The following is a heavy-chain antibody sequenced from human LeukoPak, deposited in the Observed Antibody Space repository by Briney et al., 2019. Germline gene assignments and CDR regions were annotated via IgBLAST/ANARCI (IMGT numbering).Heavy chain of an antibody. Sequence: GGSLRLSCAASGFTFDGYAMHWVRQVPGKGLEWVSGISWNSGSIAYADSVKGRFTISRDNAKNSLYLQMNSLRAEDMAFYYCTRSSGWYNYFDYWGQGTLVTVSS. CDR1: GFTFDGYA. J-gene: IGHJ4*02. CDR2: ISWNSGSI. V-gene: IGHV3-9*03. D-gene: IGHD6-19*01. CDR3: TRSSGWYNYFDY.